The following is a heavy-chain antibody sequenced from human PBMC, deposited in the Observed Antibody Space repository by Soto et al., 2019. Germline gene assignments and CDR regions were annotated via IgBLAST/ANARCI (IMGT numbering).Heavy chain of an antibody. J-gene: IGHJ4*02. CDR3: ARRERIAARRYFDY. CDR1: GGSFSGYY. V-gene: IGHV4-34*01. D-gene: IGHD6-6*01. Sequence: QVQLQQWGAGLLKPSETLSLTCAVYGGSFSGYYWSWIRQPPGKGLEWIGEINHSGSTNYNPSLMSLVTISVDTSKNQFSLKLSSVAAADTAVYYCARRERIAARRYFDYWGQGTLVTVSS. CDR2: INHSGST.